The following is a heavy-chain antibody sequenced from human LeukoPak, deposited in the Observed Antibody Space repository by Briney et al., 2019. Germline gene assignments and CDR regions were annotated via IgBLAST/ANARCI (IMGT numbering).Heavy chain of an antibody. D-gene: IGHD1-26*01. CDR2: IYSGGST. CDR3: AGSVSYWSAFDI. Sequence: XSXXXXGFTXXXNYMSWVRQAPGKGLEWVSVIYSGGSTYYTDSVKGRFTISRENCKNTRYLKMNSLRAEDTAVYNGAGSVSYWSAFDIWGQGTMVTVSS. V-gene: IGHV3-66*01. J-gene: IGHJ3*02. CDR1: GFTXXXNY.